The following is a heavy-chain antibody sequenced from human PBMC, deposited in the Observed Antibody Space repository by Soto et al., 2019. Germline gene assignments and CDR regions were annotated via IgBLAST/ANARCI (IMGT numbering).Heavy chain of an antibody. CDR3: ARDSYSSSWYYDLRFDY. V-gene: IGHV1-18*01. J-gene: IGHJ4*02. D-gene: IGHD6-13*01. CDR2: ISAYNGNT. Sequence: ASVKVSCMASGYTFTSYGISWVRQAPGQGLEWMGWISAYNGNTNYAQKLQGRVTMTTDTSTSTAYMELRSLRSDDTAVYYCARDSYSSSWYYDLRFDYWGQGTLVTVSS. CDR1: GYTFTSYG.